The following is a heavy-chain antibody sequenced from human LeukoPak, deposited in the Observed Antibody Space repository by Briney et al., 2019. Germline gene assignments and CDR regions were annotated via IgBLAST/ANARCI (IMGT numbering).Heavy chain of an antibody. J-gene: IGHJ3*02. Sequence: SETLTLTCTVSGGSISSHYWTWIRQSPGKGLEWIGYISYSGSTNYNPSLKSRVTLSVDTSKNQFSLKLRSVTAADTAVYYCARDPTTVAKGFDIWGQGTMVTVSS. V-gene: IGHV4-59*11. CDR1: GGSISSHY. CDR2: ISYSGST. D-gene: IGHD4-17*01. CDR3: ARDPTTVAKGFDI.